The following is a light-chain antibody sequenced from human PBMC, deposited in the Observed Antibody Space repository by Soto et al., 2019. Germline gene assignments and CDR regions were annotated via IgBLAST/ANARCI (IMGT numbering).Light chain of an antibody. CDR3: QQYKNLPLT. J-gene: IGKJ4*02. CDR2: DAS. V-gene: IGKV1-33*01. Sequence: DTQMTQSPSSLSASVGDRVTITCQANQDISNFLNWYQQKPGKAPKLLIYDASNLETGVPSRFSGSGSGTDFTFAISSLQPEDVATYYCQQYKNLPLTFGGGTKVEIK. CDR1: QDISNF.